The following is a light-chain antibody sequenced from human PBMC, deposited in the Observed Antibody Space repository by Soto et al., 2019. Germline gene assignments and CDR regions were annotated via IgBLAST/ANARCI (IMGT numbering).Light chain of an antibody. CDR1: SSDVGAYNY. CDR2: DVS. V-gene: IGLV2-14*01. CDR3: SSFTSSSNWV. Sequence: QSALTQPASVSGSPGQSITLSCTGTSSDVGAYNYVSWYQQHPGKAPKLMIYDVSNRPSGVSDRLSGSKSGNTASLTISGLQAEDEADYYCSSFTSSSNWVFGGGTKLTVL. J-gene: IGLJ3*02.